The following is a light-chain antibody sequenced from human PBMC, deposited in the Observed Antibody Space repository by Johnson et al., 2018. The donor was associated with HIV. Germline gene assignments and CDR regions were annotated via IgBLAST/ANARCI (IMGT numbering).Light chain of an antibody. CDR3: GTWDSSLSQGV. CDR1: SSNIGNNY. CDR2: ENN. J-gene: IGLJ1*01. V-gene: IGLV1-51*02. Sequence: QSVLTQSPSVSAAPGQKVTISCSGSSSNIGNNYVSWYQQLPGTAPKLLIYENNKRPSGIPDRFSGSKSGTSATLGITGLQTGDAADYYCGTWDSSLSQGVFGTGTKVTVL.